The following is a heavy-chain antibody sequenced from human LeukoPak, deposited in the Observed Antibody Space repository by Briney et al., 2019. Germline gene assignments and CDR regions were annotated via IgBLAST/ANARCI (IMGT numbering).Heavy chain of an antibody. Sequence: GGSLRLSCAASGFTFSSYWMHWVRQAPGKGLVWVSRINSDGSSINYADSVKGRFTISRDNAKNTVYLQMNSLGAEDTAVYYCARDPEYSSGWYWAAGDYWGQGTLVTVSS. J-gene: IGHJ4*02. CDR1: GFTFSSYW. CDR2: INSDGSSI. D-gene: IGHD6-19*01. V-gene: IGHV3-74*01. CDR3: ARDPEYSSGWYWAAGDY.